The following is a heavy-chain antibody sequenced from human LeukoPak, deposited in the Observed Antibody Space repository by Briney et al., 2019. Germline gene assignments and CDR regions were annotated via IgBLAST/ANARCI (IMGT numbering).Heavy chain of an antibody. D-gene: IGHD4-17*01. Sequence: ASVKVSCKASGYTFTSYYMHWVRQAPGQGLEWMGWINPNSGGTNYAQKFQGRVTMTRDTSISTAYMELSRLRSDDTAVYYCARARYGDYIPGYWGQGTLVTVSS. CDR1: GYTFTSYY. V-gene: IGHV1-2*02. CDR2: INPNSGGT. CDR3: ARARYGDYIPGY. J-gene: IGHJ4*02.